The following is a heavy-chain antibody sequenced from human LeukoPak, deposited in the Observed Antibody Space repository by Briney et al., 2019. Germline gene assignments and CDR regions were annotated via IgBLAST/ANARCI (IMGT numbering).Heavy chain of an antibody. D-gene: IGHD3-10*01. CDR1: GYTFTSYG. V-gene: IGHV1-18*01. CDR2: ISAYNGNT. CDR3: ARDNFWAVRGVMGY. Sequence: ASVKVSCKASGYTFTSYGISWVRQAPGQGLEWMGWISAYNGNTNYAQKLQGRVTMTIDTSTSTAYMELRSLRSDDTAVYYCARDNFWAVRGVMGYWGQGTLVTVSS. J-gene: IGHJ4*02.